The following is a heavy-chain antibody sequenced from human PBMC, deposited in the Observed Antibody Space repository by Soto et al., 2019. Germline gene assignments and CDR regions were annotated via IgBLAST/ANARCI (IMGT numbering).Heavy chain of an antibody. CDR3: SRFRIGFSCSRYYYYGMDV. J-gene: IGHJ6*04. D-gene: IGHD3-3*01. Sequence: SGPTLVNPTQTLTLTCTFSGFSLSTSGMCVSWIRQPPGKALEWLARIDWDDDKYYSTSLKTRLTISKDTSKNQVVLTMTNMDPVYSATYYYSRFRIGFSCSRYYYYGMDVWGKGTTVTVSS. CDR1: GFSLSTSGMC. V-gene: IGHV2-70*11. CDR2: IDWDDDK.